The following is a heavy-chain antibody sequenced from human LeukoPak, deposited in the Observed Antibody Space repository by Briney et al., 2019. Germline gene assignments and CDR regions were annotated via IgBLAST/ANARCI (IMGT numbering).Heavy chain of an antibody. V-gene: IGHV3-48*03. CDR2: ISSSGSTI. D-gene: IGHD1-26*01. J-gene: IGHJ4*02. CDR1: GFTFSSYE. Sequence: PGGSLRLSCAASGFTFSSYEMNWVRQAPGKGLEWVSYISSSGSTIYYADSVKGRFTISRDNAKNSLYLQRNSLRAEDTAVYYCARDLMGATFDYWGQGTLVTVSS. CDR3: ARDLMGATFDY.